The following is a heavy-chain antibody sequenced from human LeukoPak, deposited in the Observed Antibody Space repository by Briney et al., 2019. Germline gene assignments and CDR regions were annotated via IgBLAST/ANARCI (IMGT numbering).Heavy chain of an antibody. V-gene: IGHV3-21*04. CDR1: GFTFSSYS. CDR3: AKDVDYYGSGSYSLYFDY. Sequence: PGGSLRLSCAASGFTFSSYSMNWVRQAPGKGLEWVSSISSSSSYIYYADSVKGRFTISRDNAKNSLYLQMNSLRAEDTAVYYCAKDVDYYGSGSYSLYFDYWGQGTLVTVSS. CDR2: ISSSSSYI. J-gene: IGHJ4*02. D-gene: IGHD3-10*01.